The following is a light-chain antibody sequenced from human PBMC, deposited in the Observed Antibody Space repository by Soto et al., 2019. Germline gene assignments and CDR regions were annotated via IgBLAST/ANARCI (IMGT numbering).Light chain of an antibody. CDR1: KLGDKY. V-gene: IGLV3-1*01. J-gene: IGLJ2*01. CDR3: QAWDSSTVV. CDR2: QDS. Sequence: SYELTQPPSVSVSPGQTASITCSGDKLGDKYACWYQQKPGQSPVLVIYQDSKRPSGMPERFSGSNSGNTATLTISGTQAMDEADYYCQAWDSSTVVFGGGTKVTVL.